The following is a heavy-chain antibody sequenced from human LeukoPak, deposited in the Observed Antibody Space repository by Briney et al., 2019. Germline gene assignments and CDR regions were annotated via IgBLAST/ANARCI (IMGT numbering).Heavy chain of an antibody. Sequence: SETLSLTCTVSGGSIGSSSYYWGWIRQPPGKGLEWIGSIYYSGSTYYNPSLKSRVTISVDTSKNQFSLKLSSVTAADTAVYYCVNYYYYGMDVWGQGTTVTVSS. CDR1: GGSIGSSSYY. CDR3: VNYYYYGMDV. J-gene: IGHJ6*02. CDR2: IYYSGST. V-gene: IGHV4-39*01.